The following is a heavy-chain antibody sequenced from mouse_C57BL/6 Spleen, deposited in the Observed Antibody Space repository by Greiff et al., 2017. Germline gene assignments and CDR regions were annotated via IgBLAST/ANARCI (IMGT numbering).Heavy chain of an antibody. CDR3: ARDRGTLYAMDY. D-gene: IGHD4-1*01. CDR2: IWSGGST. V-gene: IGHV2-2*01. Sequence: VKLQESGPGLVQPSQTLSITCTASGFSLTSYGVHWVRQSPGKGLEWLGVIWSGGSTDYNAAFISRLSISKDNSKTQVFFKMNSLQADDTAKYYCARDRGTLYAMDYWGQGTSVTVSS. CDR1: GFSLTSYG. J-gene: IGHJ4*01.